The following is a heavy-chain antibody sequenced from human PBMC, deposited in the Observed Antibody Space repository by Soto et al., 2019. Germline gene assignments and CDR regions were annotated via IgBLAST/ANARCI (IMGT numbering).Heavy chain of an antibody. CDR3: VRGKYSFYDIFKY. Sequence: QVQVEQSGAEVKKPGSSVKLSCKISGDTFKTYSINWVRQAPGQGLEWMGGITPILGTAKYAQKFQDRVAITADTSTTTAHMDLSSLRSEDTAVYYCVRGKYSFYDIFKYWGQGTLVTVSS. J-gene: IGHJ4*02. CDR1: GDTFKTYS. D-gene: IGHD5-12*01. CDR2: ITPILGTA. V-gene: IGHV1-69*06.